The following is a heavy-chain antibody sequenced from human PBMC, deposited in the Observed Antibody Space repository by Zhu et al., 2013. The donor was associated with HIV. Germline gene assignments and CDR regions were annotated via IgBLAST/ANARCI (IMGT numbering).Heavy chain of an antibody. V-gene: IGHV3-7*01. CDR1: GFTFSSYW. Sequence: EVQLVESGGGLVQPGGSLRLSCAASGFTFSSYWMSWVRQAPGKGLEWVADIKQDGSEKYYVDSVKGRFTISRDNAKNSLYLQMNSLRAEDTAVYYCARDDYGDYHYYYGMDVWGQGTTGHRLL. CDR2: IKQDGSEK. D-gene: IGHD4-17*01. CDR3: ARDDYGDYHYYYGMDV. J-gene: IGHJ6*02.